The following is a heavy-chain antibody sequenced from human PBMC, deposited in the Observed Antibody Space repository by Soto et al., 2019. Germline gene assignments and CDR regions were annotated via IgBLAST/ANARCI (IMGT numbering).Heavy chain of an antibody. CDR1: GGTLTDYI. CDR2: IAPMIGIA. Sequence: QVQLVQSGAEVREPGSSVKVSCKTSGGTLTDYIISWVRQAPGQGLEWMGRIAPMIGIADYARKFQGRVTITADRYTNTAYVEVSSLRPEDTAIYYCAKDRSDYGDFVFDNWGRGTLVTVSS. D-gene: IGHD4-17*01. CDR3: AKDRSDYGDFVFDN. V-gene: IGHV1-69*08. J-gene: IGHJ4*02.